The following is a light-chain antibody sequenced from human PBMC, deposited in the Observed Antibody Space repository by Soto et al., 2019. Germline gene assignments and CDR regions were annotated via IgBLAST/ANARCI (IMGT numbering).Light chain of an antibody. J-gene: IGKJ5*01. V-gene: IGKV3-15*01. CDR2: GAS. CDR3: QQYGTSPIT. Sequence: IVMTQSPATLSVAPGERVTFSCRASQGISRKVAWYQHKPGQAPRLLISGASTRATGVPDRFSGSGSGTDFTLAISSLEPEDFAVYYCQQYGTSPITFGQGTRLEIK. CDR1: QGISRK.